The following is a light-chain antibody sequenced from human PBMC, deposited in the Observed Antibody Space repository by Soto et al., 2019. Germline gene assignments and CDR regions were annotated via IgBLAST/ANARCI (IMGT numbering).Light chain of an antibody. CDR2: EGN. Sequence: QSALTQPASVSGSPGQSITISCTGTSSDVGSYNLVSWYQQHPGKAPKLMIYEGNKRPSGVSNRFYGSKSANTASLTISGLQTEDEADYYCCSYAGTNTFVFGTGTKVTVL. CDR1: SSDVGSYNL. CDR3: CSYAGTNTFV. V-gene: IGLV2-23*01. J-gene: IGLJ1*01.